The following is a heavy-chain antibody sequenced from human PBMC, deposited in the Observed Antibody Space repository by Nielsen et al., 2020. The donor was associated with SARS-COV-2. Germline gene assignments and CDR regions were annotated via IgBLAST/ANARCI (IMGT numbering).Heavy chain of an antibody. Sequence: GESLKISCAASGFTFSSYWMSWVRQAPGKGLEWVANIKQDGSEKYYVVSVKGRFTISRDNAKNSLYLQMNSLRAEDTAVYYCACSRGLDYWGQGTLVTVSS. D-gene: IGHD2-2*01. CDR1: GFTFSSYW. V-gene: IGHV3-7*01. J-gene: IGHJ4*02. CDR3: ACSRGLDY. CDR2: IKQDGSEK.